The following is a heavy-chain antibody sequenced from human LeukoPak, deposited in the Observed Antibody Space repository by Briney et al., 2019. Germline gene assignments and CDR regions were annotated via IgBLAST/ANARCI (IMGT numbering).Heavy chain of an antibody. J-gene: IGHJ3*02. V-gene: IGHV1-69*04. CDR3: ATLPRDGEFAFDI. CDR2: IIPILGIA. CDR1: GGTFSSYA. Sequence: ASVKVSCKASGGTFSSYAISWVRQAPGQGLEWMGRIIPILGIANYAQKFQGRVTITADKSTSTAYMELSSLRSEDTAVYYCATLPRDGEFAFDIWGQGTMVTVSS. D-gene: IGHD3-10*01.